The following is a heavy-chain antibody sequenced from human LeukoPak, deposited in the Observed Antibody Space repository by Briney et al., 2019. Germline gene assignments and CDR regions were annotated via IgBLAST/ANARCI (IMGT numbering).Heavy chain of an antibody. V-gene: IGHV4-30-2*01. CDR2: IYHSGST. CDR1: GGSISSSSYS. CDR3: ARGSYAEGAAFDI. J-gene: IGHJ3*02. Sequence: KSSETLSLTCTVSGGSISSSSYSWSWIRQPPGKGLEWIGYIYHSGSTYYNPSLKSRVTISVDRSKNQFSLKLSSVTAADTAVYYCARGSYAEGAAFDIWGQGTMVTVSS. D-gene: IGHD1-26*01.